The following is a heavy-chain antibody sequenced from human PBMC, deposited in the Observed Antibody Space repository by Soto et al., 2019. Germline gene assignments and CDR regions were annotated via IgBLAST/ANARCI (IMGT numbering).Heavy chain of an antibody. V-gene: IGHV3-11*01. CDR2: ISGGGSTT. D-gene: IGHD6-19*01. CDR1: GFTFNDYY. J-gene: IGHJ4*02. CDR3: AREVRTSGWFRRLDS. Sequence: PGGSLRLSGAVSGFTFNDYYMSWIRQAPGKGLEWMSYISGGGSTTYHADSVRGRFTISRDNAKNSLFLKMNSLRAEDTAVYYCAREVRTSGWFRRLDSWGQGILVTVSS.